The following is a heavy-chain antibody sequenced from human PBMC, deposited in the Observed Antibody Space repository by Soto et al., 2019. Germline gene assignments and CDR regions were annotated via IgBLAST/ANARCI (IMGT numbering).Heavy chain of an antibody. J-gene: IGHJ3*02. CDR1: GFTFTSCA. V-gene: IGHV3-23*01. CDR3: AKKDGTDGYYDAFDI. D-gene: IGHD3-22*01. CDR2: ISGSGAST. Sequence: GGSLRLSCAASGFTFTSCAMSWVRQAPGKGLDWVSAISGSGASTYNADSVKGRFTISRDNSKNTLYLQMNSLRAEDTALYYCAKKDGTDGYYDAFDIWGQGTMVTVSS.